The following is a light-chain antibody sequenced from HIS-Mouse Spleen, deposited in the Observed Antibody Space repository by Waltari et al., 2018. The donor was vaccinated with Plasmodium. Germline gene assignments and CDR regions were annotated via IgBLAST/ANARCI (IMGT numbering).Light chain of an antibody. Sequence: SYELTQPPSVSVSPGQTASITCSGDKLGDKYACWYQQKPGQAPVLVIYEDSKRPSGIPERFSGSSSGTTATLTSSGAQVEDEADYYCYSTDSSGNHRVFGGGTKLTVL. CDR1: KLGDKY. J-gene: IGLJ3*02. CDR2: EDS. V-gene: IGLV3-10*01. CDR3: YSTDSSGNHRV.